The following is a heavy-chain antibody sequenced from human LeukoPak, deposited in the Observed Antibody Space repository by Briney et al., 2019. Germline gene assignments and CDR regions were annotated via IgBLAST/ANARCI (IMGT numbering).Heavy chain of an antibody. J-gene: IGHJ5*02. D-gene: IGHD6-19*01. Sequence: KTSETLSLTCTVSGGSISSSSYYWGWIRQPPGKGLEWIGSIYYSGSTYYNPSLKSRVTMSVDTFKNQFSLKLSSVTAADTAVYYCARDRISLTGTKWFDPWGQGTLVTVSS. CDR1: GGSISSSSYY. CDR3: ARDRISLTGTKWFDP. CDR2: IYYSGST. V-gene: IGHV4-39*02.